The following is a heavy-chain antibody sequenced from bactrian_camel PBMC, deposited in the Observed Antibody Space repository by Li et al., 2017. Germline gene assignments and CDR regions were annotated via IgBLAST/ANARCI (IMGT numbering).Heavy chain of an antibody. J-gene: IGHJ4*01. D-gene: IGHD5*01. Sequence: VQLVESGGVSVQAGGSLRLSCTASEFTFSNYYMSWVRQAPGKGLEWLCRIYSDGTATYYADSVKDRFTISRDNAKNTVYLQMNSLKTEDTAMYYCAKDYVEGLGIDYWGQGTQVTVS. CDR1: EFTFSNYY. V-gene: IGHV3-2*01. CDR3: AKDYVEGLGIDY. CDR2: IYSDGTAT.